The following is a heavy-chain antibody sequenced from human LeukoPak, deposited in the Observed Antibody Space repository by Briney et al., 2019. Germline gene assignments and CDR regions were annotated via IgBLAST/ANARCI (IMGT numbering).Heavy chain of an antibody. CDR1: GYTFTDFY. V-gene: IGHV1-2*02. J-gene: IGHJ3*01. Sequence: ASVTVSCKTSGYTFTDFYLHWVRQAPGQGLEWMGWINPNTGGRNFAQKFQARVTVTRDTSLRTAYMELSSLKSDDTAVYYCARDWGRAAAPGWGQGTLVTVSS. CDR2: INPNTGGR. CDR3: ARDWGRAAAPG. D-gene: IGHD6-13*01.